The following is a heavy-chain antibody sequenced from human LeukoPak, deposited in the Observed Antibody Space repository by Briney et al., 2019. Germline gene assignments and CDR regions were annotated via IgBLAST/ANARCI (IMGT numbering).Heavy chain of an antibody. D-gene: IGHD3-10*01. Sequence: PGGSLRLSCAASGFTFSSYAMPWVRQAPVKGLEWVAVISYDGSNKYYADSVKGRFSISRDNSKNTLYLQMNSLRAEDTAVYYCARANVLLWFGELYSWGQGTLVTVSS. J-gene: IGHJ4*02. CDR2: ISYDGSNK. CDR1: GFTFSSYA. CDR3: ARANVLLWFGELYS. V-gene: IGHV3-30-3*01.